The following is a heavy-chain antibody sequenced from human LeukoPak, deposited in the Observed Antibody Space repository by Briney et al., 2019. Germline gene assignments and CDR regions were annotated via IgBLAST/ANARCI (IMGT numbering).Heavy chain of an antibody. D-gene: IGHD3-9*01. CDR1: GFTFSSYW. J-gene: IGHJ4*02. V-gene: IGHV3-23*01. CDR3: AKDGRGGVTGYYDS. Sequence: PGGSLRLSCAASGFTFSSYWMTWVRQAPGKGLEWVSGISDSGGTTFYADSVKGRFTISRDNSKNTLYLQMNSLRAEDTAVYYCAKDGRGGVTGYYDSWGQGTLVTVSS. CDR2: ISDSGGTT.